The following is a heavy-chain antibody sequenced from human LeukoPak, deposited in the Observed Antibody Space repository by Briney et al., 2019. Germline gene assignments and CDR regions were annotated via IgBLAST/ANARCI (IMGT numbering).Heavy chain of an antibody. CDR1: GFTFSAYY. Sequence: PGGSLRLSCAVSGFTFSAYYMTWIRQAPGKGLEWVSYISSSGYTTYYADSVKGRFTISRDNAKNSLYLQMNSLRAEDTAVYYCARVGPAAAGRGYWYFDFWGRGTLVTVSS. D-gene: IGHD6-13*01. CDR3: ARVGPAAAGRGYWYFDF. CDR2: ISSSGYTT. J-gene: IGHJ2*01. V-gene: IGHV3-11*01.